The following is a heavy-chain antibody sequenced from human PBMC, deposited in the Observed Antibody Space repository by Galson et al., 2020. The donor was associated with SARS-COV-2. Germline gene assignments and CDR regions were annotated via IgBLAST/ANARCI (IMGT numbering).Heavy chain of an antibody. CDR1: GFSLSTSAMC. CDR3: ARMVVRGVTYDY. D-gene: IGHD3-10*01. CDR2: IDWDDDK. Sequence: PTLVKPTQTLPLTCTFSGFSLSTSAMCVSWIRPPPGTALEWLARIDWDDDKYYSTSLTTRLTISKDTSKNQVVLTMTNMDPVDTATYYCARMVVRGVTYDYWGQGTLVTVSS. V-gene: IGHV2-70*11. J-gene: IGHJ4*02.